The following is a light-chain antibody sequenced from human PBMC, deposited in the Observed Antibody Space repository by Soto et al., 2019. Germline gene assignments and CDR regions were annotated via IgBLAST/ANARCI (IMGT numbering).Light chain of an antibody. Sequence: QLVLTQPPSASASLGASVKLTCTLSSGXNSYAIAWHQQQPEKGPRYLMKLNSDGSHSKGDGIPDRFSGSSSGAERYLTXXSLXXXDXXDYYCQTWSTDIRVFGGGTKLTVL. CDR3: QTWSTDIRV. V-gene: IGLV4-69*01. J-gene: IGLJ3*02. CDR1: SGXNSYA. CDR2: LNSDGSH.